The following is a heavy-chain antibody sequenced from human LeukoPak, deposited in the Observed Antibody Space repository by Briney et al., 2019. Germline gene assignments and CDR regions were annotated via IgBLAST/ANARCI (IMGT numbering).Heavy chain of an antibody. CDR2: FDPEDGET. V-gene: IGHV1-24*01. J-gene: IGHJ5*02. Sequence: ASVEVSCKVSGYTLTELSMHWVRQAPGKGLEWMGGFDPEDGETIYAQKFQGRVTMTEDTSTDTAYMELSSLRSEDTAVYYCATLVSGSGWYVWFDPWGQGTLVTVSS. D-gene: IGHD6-19*01. CDR1: GYTLTELS. CDR3: ATLVSGSGWYVWFDP.